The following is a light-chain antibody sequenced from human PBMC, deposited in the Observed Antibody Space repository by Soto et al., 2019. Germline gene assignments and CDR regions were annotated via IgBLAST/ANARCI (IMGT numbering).Light chain of an antibody. Sequence: RLCPVTLFMSRRERAPLSCRASQSVSSTYLAWYQQQPGQAPRLLMSGTSNRATGTPDRFSGSGSGTDFTLTISRLEPEDFAVYYCQQYGSPPITFCQGTRPEVK. CDR1: QSVSSTY. CDR2: GTS. V-gene: IGKV3-20*01. J-gene: IGKJ5*01. CDR3: QQYGSPPIT.